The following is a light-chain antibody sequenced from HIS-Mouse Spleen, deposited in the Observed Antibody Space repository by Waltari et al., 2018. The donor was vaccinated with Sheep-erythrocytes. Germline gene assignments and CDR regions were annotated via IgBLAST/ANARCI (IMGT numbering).Light chain of an antibody. V-gene: IGLV1-44*01. J-gene: IGLJ3*02. CDR3: AAWDDSLNGPV. Sequence: QSVLTQPPSASGTPGQRVTISCSGSSSNIGSNTVNWYQQHPGTAPKLLIYSNNRRTAGVHDRLSGSRSGTSASLASSGLQSDDEADYYCAAWDDSLNGPVFGGGTKLTVL. CDR1: SSNIGSNT. CDR2: SNN.